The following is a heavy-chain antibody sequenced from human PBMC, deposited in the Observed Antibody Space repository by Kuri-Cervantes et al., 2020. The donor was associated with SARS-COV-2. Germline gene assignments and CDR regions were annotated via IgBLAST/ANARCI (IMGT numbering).Heavy chain of an antibody. CDR2: INPSGGGT. Sequence: GESLKISCKASGYTFTTYYIHWVRQAPGQGLEWMGIINPSGGGTTYAQKFQGRVAVARDTPTSTVYMELSGLRSEDTAVYYCARDPTTVTTGIGMDVWGQGTTVTVS. V-gene: IGHV1-46*01. J-gene: IGHJ6*02. D-gene: IGHD4-17*01. CDR1: GYTFTTYY. CDR3: ARDPTTVTTGIGMDV.